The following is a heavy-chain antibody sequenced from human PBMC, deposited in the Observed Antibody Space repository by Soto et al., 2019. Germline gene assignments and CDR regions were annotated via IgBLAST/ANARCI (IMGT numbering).Heavy chain of an antibody. J-gene: IGHJ4*02. Sequence: ASVKVSCKASGGTFSSYAISWVRQAPGQGLEWMGGIIPIFGTANYAQKFQGRVTITAHKSTSTAYMELSSLRSEDTAVYYCARAGRSSSWYYFDYWGQGTLVTVSS. CDR2: IIPIFGTA. D-gene: IGHD6-13*01. V-gene: IGHV1-69*06. CDR1: GGTFSSYA. CDR3: ARAGRSSSWYYFDY.